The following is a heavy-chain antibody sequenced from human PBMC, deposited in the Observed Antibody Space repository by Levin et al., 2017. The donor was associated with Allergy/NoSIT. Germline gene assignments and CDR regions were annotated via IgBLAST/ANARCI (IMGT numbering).Heavy chain of an antibody. J-gene: IGHJ4*02. D-gene: IGHD1-26*01. V-gene: IGHV3-74*01. CDR3: ATGGSQQFDY. CDR2: INSDGRGT. Sequence: ASVKVSCAASGLDFSRFWMHWVRQVPGRGLACVAFINSDGRGTTYADSVKGRFIISRDNAKNMVYLQMNSLRDDDTAVYYCATGGSQQFDYWGQGTLVTVSS. CDR1: GLDFSRFW.